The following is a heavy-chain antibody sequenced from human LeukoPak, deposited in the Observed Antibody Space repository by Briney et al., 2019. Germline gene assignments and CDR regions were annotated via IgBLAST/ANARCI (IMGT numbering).Heavy chain of an antibody. CDR2: ISSSSTI. J-gene: IGHJ6*04. V-gene: IGHV3-48*01. CDR1: GFTFSSYS. D-gene: IGHD5-12*01. CDR3: ARVLKNVDIVAIGLDV. Sequence: GGSLRLSCAASGFTFSSYSMNWVRQAPGKGLEWVSYISSSSTIYYADSVKGRFTISRDNAKNSLYLQMNSLRAEDTAVYYCARVLKNVDIVAIGLDVWGKGTTVTVSS.